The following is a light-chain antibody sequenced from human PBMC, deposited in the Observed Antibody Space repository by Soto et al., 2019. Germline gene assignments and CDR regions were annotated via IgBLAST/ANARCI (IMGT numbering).Light chain of an antibody. CDR2: EVS. V-gene: IGLV2-14*01. CDR3: SSYTSRSTRV. J-gene: IGLJ1*01. Sequence: QSVLTQPASVSGSPGQSITISCTGTSSDVGGYNYVSWYQQHPGKAPKLMIYEVSNQPSGVSNRFPGSKSGNTASLTISGLQAEDEADYYCSSYTSRSTRVFGTGTKVTVL. CDR1: SSDVGGYNY.